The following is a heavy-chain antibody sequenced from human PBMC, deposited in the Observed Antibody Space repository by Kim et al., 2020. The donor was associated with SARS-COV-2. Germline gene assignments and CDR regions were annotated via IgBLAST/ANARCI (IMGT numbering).Heavy chain of an antibody. CDR1: GGSISSSSYY. CDR2: IYYSGST. D-gene: IGHD6-19*01. Sequence: SETLSLTCTVSGGSISSSSYYWGWIRQPPGKGLEWIGSIYYSGSTYYNPSLKSRVTISVDTSKNQFSLKLSSVTAADTAVYYCAIYRGGAPQWLVLHAFDIWGQGTMVTVSS. CDR3: AIYRGGAPQWLVLHAFDI. J-gene: IGHJ3*02. V-gene: IGHV4-39*07.